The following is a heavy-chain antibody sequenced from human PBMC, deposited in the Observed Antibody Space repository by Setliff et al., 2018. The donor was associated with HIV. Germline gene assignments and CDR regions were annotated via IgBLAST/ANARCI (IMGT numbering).Heavy chain of an antibody. CDR1: GGSFSGYY. CDR3: ARLQGDQEYFDY. J-gene: IGHJ4*02. D-gene: IGHD2-21*02. CDR2: INHSGST. V-gene: IGHV4-34*01. Sequence: PSETLSLTCAVYGGSFSGYYWSWIRQPPGKGLEWIGEINHSGSTNYNPSLKSRVTISVDTSKNQFSLKLSSVTAADTAVYYCARLQGDQEYFDYWGLGMLVTVSS.